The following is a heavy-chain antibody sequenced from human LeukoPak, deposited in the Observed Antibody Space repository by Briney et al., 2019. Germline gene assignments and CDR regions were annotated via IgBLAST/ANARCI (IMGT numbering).Heavy chain of an antibody. V-gene: IGHV4-34*01. D-gene: IGHD6-13*01. Sequence: SETLSLTCAVYGGSFSGYYWNWVRQPPGKGLEWIGEINHRGSTNYNPSLKSRVTISVDTSKNQLSLKLSSVTAADTAVYYCARAPYSSSFDYWGQGTLVTVSS. CDR3: ARAPYSSSFDY. CDR1: GGSFSGYY. CDR2: INHRGST. J-gene: IGHJ4*02.